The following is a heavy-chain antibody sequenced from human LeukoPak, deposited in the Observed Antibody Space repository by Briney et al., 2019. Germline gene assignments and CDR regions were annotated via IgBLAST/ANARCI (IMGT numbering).Heavy chain of an antibody. V-gene: IGHV1-3*03. Sequence: ASVTVSCKASGGTFSSYAISWVRQAPGQRLEWMGWINAGNGNTKYSQEFQGRVTITRDTSASTAYMELGSLRSEDMAVYYCARAQIYDYVWGSYHDAFDIWGQGTMVTVSS. J-gene: IGHJ3*02. CDR3: ARAQIYDYVWGSYHDAFDI. CDR1: GGTFSSYA. D-gene: IGHD3-16*01. CDR2: INAGNGNT.